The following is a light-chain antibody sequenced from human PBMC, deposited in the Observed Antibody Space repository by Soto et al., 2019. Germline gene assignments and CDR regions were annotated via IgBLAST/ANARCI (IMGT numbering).Light chain of an antibody. CDR2: DAS. CDR3: QQRSNWPLLT. Sequence: EIVLTQSPATLSLSPGERATLSCRASQSVSNSLAWYQQKPGQAPRLLIYDASHRATGIPARFSGSGSGTDFTLTISSLEPEDFAVYYCQQRSNWPLLTFGGGTKVEIK. V-gene: IGKV3-11*01. CDR1: QSVSNS. J-gene: IGKJ4*01.